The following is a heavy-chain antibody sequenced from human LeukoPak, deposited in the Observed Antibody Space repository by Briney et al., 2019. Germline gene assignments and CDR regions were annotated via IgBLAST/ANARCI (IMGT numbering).Heavy chain of an antibody. D-gene: IGHD6-13*01. Sequence: GGSLRLSCAASGFTFSSYTMNWVRQAPGKGLEWVSSISSSSSYIYYADSVKGRFTISRDNARSSLYLQMNSLRAEDTAVYYCARGYGRADYWGQGTLVTVSS. CDR1: GFTFSSYT. CDR2: ISSSSSYI. CDR3: ARGYGRADY. J-gene: IGHJ4*02. V-gene: IGHV3-21*01.